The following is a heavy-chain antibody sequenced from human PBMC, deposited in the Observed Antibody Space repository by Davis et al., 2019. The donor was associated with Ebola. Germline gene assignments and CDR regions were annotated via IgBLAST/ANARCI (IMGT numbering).Heavy chain of an antibody. CDR3: ARRIILTSRGGVDV. V-gene: IGHV3-48*02. CDR1: GFTFNRYG. J-gene: IGHJ6*02. Sequence: PGGSLRLSCAASGFTFNRYGMYWFRQAPGKGLEWLSSIGNNNDHLNYAESVKGRFTISRDNAEDSLSLHMSDLRDDDTAVYYCARRIILTSRGGVDVWGQGTTVIVSS. D-gene: IGHD2-8*02. CDR2: IGNNNDHL.